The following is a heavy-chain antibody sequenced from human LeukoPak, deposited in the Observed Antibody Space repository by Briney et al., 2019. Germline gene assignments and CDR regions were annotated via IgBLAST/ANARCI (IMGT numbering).Heavy chain of an antibody. Sequence: GASVKVSCKASGYTFTGYYMHWVRQAPGQGLEWMGWINPNSGGTNYAKKFQGRVTLTRDTSISTAYMVLSRLRSDDTAEYYCANLNRDFDYWGQGTLVTVSS. CDR3: ANLNRDFDY. J-gene: IGHJ4*02. CDR2: INPNSGGT. CDR1: GYTFTGYY. V-gene: IGHV1-2*02. D-gene: IGHD2/OR15-2a*01.